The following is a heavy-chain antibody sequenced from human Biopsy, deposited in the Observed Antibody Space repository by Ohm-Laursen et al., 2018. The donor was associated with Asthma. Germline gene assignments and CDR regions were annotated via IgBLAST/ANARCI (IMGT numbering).Heavy chain of an antibody. Sequence: GSLRLSCTASGFAVSRDHMFWVRQAPGKGLEWVSVIYSGGTSHTADSVRGRFTISRGYSKNTLYLQMHSLRAEDTAVYYCVRGDSSNWSHYYFDYWGQGTLVTVSS. CDR2: IYSGGTS. J-gene: IGHJ4*02. V-gene: IGHV3-53*01. CDR3: VRGDSSNWSHYYFDY. D-gene: IGHD3-22*01. CDR1: GFAVSRDH.